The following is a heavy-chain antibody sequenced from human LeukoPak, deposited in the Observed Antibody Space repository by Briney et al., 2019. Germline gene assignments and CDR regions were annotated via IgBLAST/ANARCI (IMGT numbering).Heavy chain of an antibody. CDR3: AKDNYYDSSGYYYTTDSYYFDY. V-gene: IGHV3-21*01. J-gene: IGHJ4*02. D-gene: IGHD3-22*01. CDR1: GFDFEGYT. Sequence: GGSLRLSCAASGFDFEGYTMTWVRQAPGKGLEWVSLISATSSDINYADSVKGRFTTSRDNSKNTLYLQMNSLRAEDTAVYYCAKDNYYDSSGYYYTTDSYYFDYWGQGTLVTVSS. CDR2: ISATSSDI.